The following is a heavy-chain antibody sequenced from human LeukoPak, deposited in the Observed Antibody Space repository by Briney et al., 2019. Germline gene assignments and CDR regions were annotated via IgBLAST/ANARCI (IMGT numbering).Heavy chain of an antibody. CDR1: GGSISSGSHY. Sequence: PSETLSLTCTVSGGSISSGSHYCSWIRQPAGRGLEWIGRIHTSGSTNYNPSLKSRVTIAVDTSKNQFSLKLSSMNAADTAMYYCARASRGFGLGMDVWGKGTTVTVSS. D-gene: IGHD3/OR15-3a*01. CDR3: ARASRGFGLGMDV. V-gene: IGHV4-61*02. J-gene: IGHJ6*03. CDR2: IHTSGST.